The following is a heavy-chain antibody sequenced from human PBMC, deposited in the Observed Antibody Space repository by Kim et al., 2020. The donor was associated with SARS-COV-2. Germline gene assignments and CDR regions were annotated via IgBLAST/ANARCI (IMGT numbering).Heavy chain of an antibody. CDR1: GFIFSDFY. J-gene: IGHJ4*02. CDR3: ARVRNKTPFDF. V-gene: IGHV3-11*06. CDR2: ISTSIIYT. D-gene: IGHD1-1*01. Sequence: GGSLRLSCAASGFIFSDFYMSWVRQAPGKGLEWVSSISTSIIYTNYPDSLKGRFTVSRDNAKNSLYLQMNNLRAEDTAVYFCARVRNKTPFDFWGQGTLV.